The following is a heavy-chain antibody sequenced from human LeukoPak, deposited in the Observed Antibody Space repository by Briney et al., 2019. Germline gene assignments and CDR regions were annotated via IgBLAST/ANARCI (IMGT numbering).Heavy chain of an antibody. CDR2: IYYTGST. CDR1: GDSISLYY. J-gene: IGHJ4*02. V-gene: IGHV4-59*01. D-gene: IGHD6-19*01. Sequence: PSETLSLTCTASGDSISLYYWSWIRQPPGKGLEWIGYIYYTGSTKSNPSLKSRVTMSVDTSKKQFSLNLSSVTAADTAVYYCARAGWFSTTWHFGYWGQGILVTVSS. CDR3: ARAGWFSTTWHFGY.